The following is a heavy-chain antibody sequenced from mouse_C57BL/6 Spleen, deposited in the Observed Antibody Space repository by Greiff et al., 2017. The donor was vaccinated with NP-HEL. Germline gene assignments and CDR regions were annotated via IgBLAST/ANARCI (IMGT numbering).Heavy chain of an antibody. CDR3: ARIYYYGSSTWFAY. Sequence: EVQLVESGGGLVQPGGSLSLSCAASGFTFTDYYMSWVRQPPGKALEWLGFIRNKANGYTTEYSASVKGRFTISRDNSQSILYLQMNALRAEDSATYYCARIYYYGSSTWFAYWGQGTLVTVSA. D-gene: IGHD1-1*01. CDR1: GFTFTDYY. J-gene: IGHJ3*01. CDR2: IRNKANGYTT. V-gene: IGHV7-3*01.